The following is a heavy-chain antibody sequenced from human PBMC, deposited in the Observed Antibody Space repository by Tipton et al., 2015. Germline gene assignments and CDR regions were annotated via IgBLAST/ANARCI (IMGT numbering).Heavy chain of an antibody. J-gene: IGHJ4*02. CDR1: GYTFTTYY. Sequence: QLVQSGAEVRKPGASVKVSCQASGYTFTTYYIHWVRQAPGQGLEWMGIINPSGGSTTYAQKFQGRVTMTTDTSASAVYMEMTGLTSEDTAVYYCARARGRHGGLFDSWGQGILVTVSS. D-gene: IGHD4-23*01. CDR3: ARARGRHGGLFDS. CDR2: INPSGGST. V-gene: IGHV1-46*01.